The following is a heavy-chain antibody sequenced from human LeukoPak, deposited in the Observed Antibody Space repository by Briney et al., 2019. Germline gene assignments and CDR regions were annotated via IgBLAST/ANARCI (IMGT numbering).Heavy chain of an antibody. CDR3: ARSIAAHLGYYYYYYMDV. CDR2: INHSGST. V-gene: IGHV4-34*01. D-gene: IGHD6-6*01. J-gene: IGHJ6*03. CDR1: GGSFSGYY. Sequence: SGTLSLTCAVYGGSFSGYYWSWIRQPPGKGLEWIGEINHSGSTNYNPSLKSRVTISVDTSKNQFSLELSSVTAADTAVYYCARSIAAHLGYYYYYYMDVWGKGTTVTVSS.